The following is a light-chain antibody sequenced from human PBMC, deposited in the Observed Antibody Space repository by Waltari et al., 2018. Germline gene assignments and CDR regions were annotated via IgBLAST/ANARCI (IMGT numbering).Light chain of an antibody. V-gene: IGLV7-46*01. CDR3: LLSYSVARPV. CDR2: ETT. Sequence: QAVVTQEPSLTVSPGGTVTLTCGSSTGAVTTGHYPYWFHQKPGKAPRSLIYETTNKQYVTPARFAGSLLGDKAGLPLSGAQPEDEADYDCLLSYSVARPVFGGGTKLTVL. J-gene: IGLJ2*01. CDR1: TGAVTTGHY.